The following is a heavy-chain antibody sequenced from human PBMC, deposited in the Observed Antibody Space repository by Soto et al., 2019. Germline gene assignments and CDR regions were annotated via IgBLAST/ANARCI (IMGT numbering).Heavy chain of an antibody. Sequence: QVQLVQSGAEVKKPGSSMKVSCKASGGTFSNYAISWVRQAPGQGLEWMGGITPFFGTANYAQKFQGRVTITADESMSTAYMELSRLRSEDTAVYYCAQTLGSAVAGPGRFDLWGRGTLVTVSS. V-gene: IGHV1-69*12. CDR3: AQTLGSAVAGPGRFDL. J-gene: IGHJ2*01. D-gene: IGHD6-19*01. CDR1: GGTFSNYA. CDR2: ITPFFGTA.